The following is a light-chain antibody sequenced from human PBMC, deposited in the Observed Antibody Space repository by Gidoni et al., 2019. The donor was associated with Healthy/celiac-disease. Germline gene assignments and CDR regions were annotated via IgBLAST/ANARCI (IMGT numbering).Light chain of an antibody. V-gene: IGLV2-8*01. Sequence: QSALTQPPSASGSPGQSVTISCTGTSRDVGGYNYVSWYQQQPGKAPKLMIYEVSKRPSGVPDRFSGSKSGNTASLTVSGLQAEDEADYYCSSYAGSNTVVFGGGTKLTVL. CDR2: EVS. CDR1: SRDVGGYNY. J-gene: IGLJ2*01. CDR3: SSYAGSNTVV.